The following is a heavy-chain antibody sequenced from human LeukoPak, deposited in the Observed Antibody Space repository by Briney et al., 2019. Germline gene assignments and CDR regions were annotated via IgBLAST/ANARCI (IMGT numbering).Heavy chain of an antibody. D-gene: IGHD6-13*01. Sequence: ASVKVSCKASGYTFTGYYIHWVRQAPGQGLEWMGIIKPSGGSTSYAQKFQGRVTMTRDTSTSTVYMEVSSLRSEDTAVYYCARVNGQQLAIDYWGQGTLVTVSS. J-gene: IGHJ4*02. CDR2: IKPSGGST. V-gene: IGHV1-46*01. CDR1: GYTFTGYY. CDR3: ARVNGQQLAIDY.